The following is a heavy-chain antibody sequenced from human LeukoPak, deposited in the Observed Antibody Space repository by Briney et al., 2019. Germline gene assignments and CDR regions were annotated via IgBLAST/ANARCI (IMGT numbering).Heavy chain of an antibody. CDR2: IYYSEST. Sequence: SETLSLTCTVSGGSISSYYWSWIRQLPGKGLEWIGYIYYSESTNYNPSLKSRVTISVDTSKNQFSLKLSSVTAADTAVYYCARGPRKDIVVVPAALNFDYWGQGTLVTVSS. V-gene: IGHV4-59*01. CDR1: GGSISSYY. D-gene: IGHD2-2*01. J-gene: IGHJ4*02. CDR3: ARGPRKDIVVVPAALNFDY.